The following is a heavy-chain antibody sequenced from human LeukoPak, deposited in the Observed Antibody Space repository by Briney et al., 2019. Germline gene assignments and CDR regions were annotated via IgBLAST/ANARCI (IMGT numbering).Heavy chain of an antibody. Sequence: GGSLRLSCAASGFTFSSYWMHWVRQAPGKGLVWVSRINSDGSSTSYADSVKGRFTISRDNAENTLYLQMNSLRAEDTAVYYCARDGGSYCFDYWGQGTLVTVSS. CDR2: INSDGSST. V-gene: IGHV3-74*01. D-gene: IGHD1-26*01. CDR1: GFTFSSYW. J-gene: IGHJ4*02. CDR3: ARDGGSYCFDY.